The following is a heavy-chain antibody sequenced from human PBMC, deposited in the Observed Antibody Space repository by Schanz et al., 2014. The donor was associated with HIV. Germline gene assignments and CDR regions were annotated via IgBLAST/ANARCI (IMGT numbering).Heavy chain of an antibody. CDR2: ISYDGSNK. CDR3: AKGGSYYDFWSGYSYYFDD. V-gene: IGHV3-30*18. J-gene: IGHJ4*02. D-gene: IGHD3-3*01. Sequence: QVQLVESGGGVVQPGRSLRLSCAASGFTFSTYGMHWVRQGPGKGLEWVAFISYDGSNKYYADSVKGRFTISRDNSKNTLYLQMNSLRAEDTAVYYCAKGGSYYDFWSGYSYYFDDWGQGTLVTVSS. CDR1: GFTFSTYG.